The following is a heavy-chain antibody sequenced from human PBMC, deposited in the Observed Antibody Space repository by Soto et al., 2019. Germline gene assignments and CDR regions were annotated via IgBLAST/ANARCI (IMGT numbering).Heavy chain of an antibody. D-gene: IGHD2-2*01. V-gene: IGHV3-53*02. Sequence: EVQLVETGGGLIQPGGSLRLSCAASGFTVSSSYMSWVRQTAGKGLEWVSVIYSGGNTYYADSVKGRFTISRDNSKNTLYLQMNSLRADDTAVYYCARSGNIVLIPAADWGQGTLVTVSS. J-gene: IGHJ4*02. CDR1: GFTVSSSY. CDR2: IYSGGNT. CDR3: ARSGNIVLIPAAD.